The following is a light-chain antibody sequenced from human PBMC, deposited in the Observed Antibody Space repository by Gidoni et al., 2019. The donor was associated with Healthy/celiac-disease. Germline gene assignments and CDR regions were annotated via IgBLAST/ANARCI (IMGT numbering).Light chain of an antibody. V-gene: IGKV3-20*01. Sequence: ESVLTQSPGTLSLSPGERATLSCRASQAVSNSYLAWYVQKPGQAPRLLIYDASNRATGTPDRFSGSWSGTDFTLTISRLEPEDFATYYCQQYGSSSGAFGQGTKVEIK. J-gene: IGKJ1*01. CDR3: QQYGSSSGA. CDR1: QAVSNSY. CDR2: DAS.